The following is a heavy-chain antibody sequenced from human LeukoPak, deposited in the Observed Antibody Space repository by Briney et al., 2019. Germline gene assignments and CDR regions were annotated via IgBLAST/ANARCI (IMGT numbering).Heavy chain of an antibody. CDR3: ANSIAAAGTNFDY. D-gene: IGHD6-13*01. J-gene: IGHJ4*02. Sequence: GGSLRLSCAASGFTFSSYAMSWVRQAPGKGLEWVSAISGSGGSTYYADSVKGRFTISRDNSKNTLYLQMNSLRAEDTAVYYCANSIAAAGTNFDYWGQGTPVTVSS. CDR2: ISGSGGST. CDR1: GFTFSSYA. V-gene: IGHV3-23*01.